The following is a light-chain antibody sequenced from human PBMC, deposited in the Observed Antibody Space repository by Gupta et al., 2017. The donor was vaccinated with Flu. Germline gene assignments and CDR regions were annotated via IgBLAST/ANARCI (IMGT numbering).Light chain of an antibody. J-gene: IGKJ3*01. V-gene: IGKV3-20*01. CDR3: QQDGSSPFT. CDR2: GAS. CDR1: QSVSSSY. Sequence: GTLSLSPGERATLSCRASQSVSSSYLAWYQQKPGQAPRLLIYGASSRATGIPDRFSGSGSGTDFTLTISRLEPEDFAVYYCQQDGSSPFTFGPGTKVDIK.